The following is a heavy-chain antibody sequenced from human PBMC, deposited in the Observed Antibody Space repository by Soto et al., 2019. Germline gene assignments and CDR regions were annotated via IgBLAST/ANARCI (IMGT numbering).Heavy chain of an antibody. V-gene: IGHV4-39*01. D-gene: IGHD3-9*01. CDR2: NYYSGST. J-gene: IGHJ3*02. CDR1: GGSISSSSYY. CDR3: ARDYYDILSGYYAGVAFDI. Sequence: QLQLQESGPGLVKPSETLSLTCTVSGGSISSSSYYWGWIRQPPGKGLEWIGSNYYSGSTYYNPSLKSRACISVDTSKNQFSLKLCSVTAADTAVYYCARDYYDILSGYYAGVAFDIWGQGTMVTVSS.